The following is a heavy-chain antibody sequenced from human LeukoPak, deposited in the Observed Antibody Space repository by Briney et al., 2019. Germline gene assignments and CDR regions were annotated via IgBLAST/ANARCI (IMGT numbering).Heavy chain of an antibody. D-gene: IGHD2-2*03. CDR2: IRSKANSYAT. J-gene: IGHJ4*02. Sequence: GGSLRLSCAASGFTFSGSAMHWVRQASGNGLEWVGRIRSKANSYATAYAASVKGRFTISRDDSKNTAYLQMNSLKTEDTAVYYCTSGYCSSTSCFDYWGQGTLVTVSS. V-gene: IGHV3-73*01. CDR1: GFTFSGSA. CDR3: TSGYCSSTSCFDY.